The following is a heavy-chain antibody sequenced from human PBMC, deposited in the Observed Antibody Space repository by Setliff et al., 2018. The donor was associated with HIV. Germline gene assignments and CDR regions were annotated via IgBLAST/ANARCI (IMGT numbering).Heavy chain of an antibody. CDR3: ARGRTYDSSGYIGNWFDP. CDR1: GYTFPHSW. V-gene: IGHV5-51*01. Sequence: GESLKISCKGSGYTFPHSWIDWVRQMPGKGLEWMGIIYPGDSDTRYSPSFQGQVTLSADKSISTAYLQWSSLKASDTAVYFCARGRTYDSSGYIGNWFDPWGQGTLVTVSS. CDR2: IYPGDSDT. J-gene: IGHJ5*02. D-gene: IGHD3-22*01.